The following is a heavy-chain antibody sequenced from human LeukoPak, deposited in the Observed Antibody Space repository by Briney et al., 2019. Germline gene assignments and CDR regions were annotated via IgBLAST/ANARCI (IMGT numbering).Heavy chain of an antibody. CDR1: GYSFTSYW. CDR3: ARHTRGVDTALVQDAFDI. D-gene: IGHD5-18*01. J-gene: IGHJ3*02. CDR2: IYPDDSDI. Sequence: GESLKISCKDSGYSFTSYWIGWVRQMPGKGLEWMGIIYPDDSDIRYSPSFQGQVTISADKSVSTAYLQWSSLKASDTAIYYCARHTRGVDTALVQDAFDIWGQGTRVTVSS. V-gene: IGHV5-51*01.